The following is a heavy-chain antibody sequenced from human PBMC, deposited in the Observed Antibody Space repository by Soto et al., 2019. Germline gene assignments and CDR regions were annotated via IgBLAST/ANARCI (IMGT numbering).Heavy chain of an antibody. J-gene: IGHJ4*02. V-gene: IGHV1-18*04. D-gene: IGHD2-15*01. Sequence: ASVKVSCKTSDHTFTSYSINWVRQAPGQGLEWMGWISAFNGNTNYAQKVQGRVSMTTDTSTSTAYMEPRSLRSDDTAVYYCARLLGYCSGGSCEEFDYWGQGTLVTVSS. CDR3: ARLLGYCSGGSCEEFDY. CDR1: DHTFTSYS. CDR2: ISAFNGNT.